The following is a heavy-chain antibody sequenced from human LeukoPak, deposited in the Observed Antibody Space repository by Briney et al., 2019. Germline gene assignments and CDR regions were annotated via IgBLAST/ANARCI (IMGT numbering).Heavy chain of an antibody. V-gene: IGHV3-30*02. CDR3: AKDSWEVGATSEIDY. CDR2: IRYDGTNK. Sequence: PGGSLRLSCAASGFTFSSYGMHRVRQAPGKGLEWVAFIRYDGTNKYYADSVNGRFTISRDNSKNTLYLQMNSLRAEDTAVYYCAKDSWEVGATSEIDYWGQGTLVTVSS. J-gene: IGHJ4*02. D-gene: IGHD1-26*01. CDR1: GFTFSSYG.